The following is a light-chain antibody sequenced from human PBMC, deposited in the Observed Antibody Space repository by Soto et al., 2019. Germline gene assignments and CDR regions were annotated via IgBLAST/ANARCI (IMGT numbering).Light chain of an antibody. CDR1: SSNIGAGYD. CDR2: GNS. Sequence: QSVLTQPPSVSGAPGQRVTISCTGSSSNIGAGYDVQWYQQLPGTAPKLLIYGNSNLPSGVPDRFSGSNSGTSASLAITGLQAEYEADYYCQSYDSSLSGWVFGGGTKLTV. V-gene: IGLV1-40*01. CDR3: QSYDSSLSGWV. J-gene: IGLJ3*02.